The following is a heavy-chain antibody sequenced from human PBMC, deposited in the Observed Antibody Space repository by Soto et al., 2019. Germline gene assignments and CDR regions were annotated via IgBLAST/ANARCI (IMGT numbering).Heavy chain of an antibody. V-gene: IGHV3-23*01. J-gene: IGHJ4*02. Sequence: GGSLRLSCAASGFNFRNYAMNWVRQAPGKGLEWVSAISNSGGNTYYADSVKGRFTTSRDNSKSTLYLRMNSLRAEDTAVYYCAKDRVLPAGIWSGFGFWGRGALVTVAS. CDR1: GFNFRNYA. D-gene: IGHD2-2*02. CDR2: ISNSGGNT. CDR3: AKDRVLPAGIWSGFGF.